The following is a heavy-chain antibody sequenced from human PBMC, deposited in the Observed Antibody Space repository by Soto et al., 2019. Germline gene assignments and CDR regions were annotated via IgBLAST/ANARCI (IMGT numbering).Heavy chain of an antibody. J-gene: IGHJ6*03. D-gene: IGHD2-2*01. CDR1: GFTFSSYG. CDR2: ISYDGSNK. V-gene: IGHV3-30*18. Sequence: ESGGGVVQPGRSLRLSCAASGFTFSSYGMHWVRQAPGKGLEWVAVISYDGSNKYYADSVKGRFTISRDNSKNTLYLQMNSLRAEDTAVYYCAKNGRGYCSSTSCYVNYYYYMDVWGKGTTVTVSS. CDR3: AKNGRGYCSSTSCYVNYYYYMDV.